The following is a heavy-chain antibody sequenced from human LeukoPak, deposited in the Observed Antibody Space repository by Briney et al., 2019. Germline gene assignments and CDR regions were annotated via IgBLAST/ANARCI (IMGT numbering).Heavy chain of an antibody. CDR2: IYHSEST. CDR1: GYSISSGYY. CDR3: TRDSAKLGYFDY. D-gene: IGHD3-16*01. J-gene: IGHJ4*02. Sequence: SETLSLTCTVSGYSISSGYYWGWIRQPPGKGLEWIGSIYHSESTYYNPSLKSRVTISVDTSKNQFSLKLSSVTAADTAVYYCTRDSAKLGYFDYWGQGTLVTVSS. V-gene: IGHV4-38-2*02.